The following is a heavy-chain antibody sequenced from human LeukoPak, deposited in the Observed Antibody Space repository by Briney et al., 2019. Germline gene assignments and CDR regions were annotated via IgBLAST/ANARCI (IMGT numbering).Heavy chain of an antibody. D-gene: IGHD1-26*01. Sequence: SGTLSLTCAVSGGSITTTNWWSWVRQPPGKGLEWIGEVHLSGATNYNPSLESRVSMSIDKSKNHLSLEVTSVTAADTATYYCTRESGAFSPFGFWGQGTLLTVSS. V-gene: IGHV4-4*02. CDR2: VHLSGAT. J-gene: IGHJ4*02. CDR3: TRESGAFSPFGF. CDR1: GGSITTTNW.